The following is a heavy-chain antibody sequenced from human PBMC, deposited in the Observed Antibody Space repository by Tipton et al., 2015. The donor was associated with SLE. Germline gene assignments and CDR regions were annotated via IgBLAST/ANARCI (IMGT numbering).Heavy chain of an antibody. D-gene: IGHD1-26*01. CDR2: IYYTGDT. Sequence: TLSLTCSVSADSIRRSYWSWIRQPPGKGLEWIGYIYYTGDTNYNPSLKSRVTISADTSKNQISLMLSSVTAADTAVYYCARLSGSEPAVWGQGTVLTVSS. CDR1: ADSIRRSY. V-gene: IGHV4-59*08. J-gene: IGHJ3*01. CDR3: ARLSGSEPAV.